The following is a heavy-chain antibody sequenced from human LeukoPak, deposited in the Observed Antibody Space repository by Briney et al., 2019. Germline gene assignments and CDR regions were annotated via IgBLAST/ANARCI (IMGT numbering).Heavy chain of an antibody. CDR3: AKEDGVTMIVVARGMDV. D-gene: IGHD3-22*01. V-gene: IGHV3-23*01. CDR1: GFTFSDYY. Sequence: GGSLRLSCAASGFTFSDYYMSWIRQAPGKGLEWVSAISGSGGNTYYADPVKGRFTISRDNSKNTLYLQMNSLRAEDTAIYYCAKEDGVTMIVVARGMDVWGKGTTVTVSS. CDR2: ISGSGGNT. J-gene: IGHJ6*03.